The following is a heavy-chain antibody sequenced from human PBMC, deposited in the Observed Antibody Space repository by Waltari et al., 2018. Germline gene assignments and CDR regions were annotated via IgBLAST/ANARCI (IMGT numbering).Heavy chain of an antibody. V-gene: IGHV4-59*01. J-gene: IGHJ6*02. CDR2: IYYSGST. CDR1: GGSISSYY. CDR3: ARLDCSGGSCYYPYYYYGMDV. Sequence: QVQLQESGPGLVKPSETLSLTCTVSGGSISSYYWSWIRQPPGKGLEWIGYIYYSGSTNYNPSLKSRVTISVDTSKNQFSLKLSSVTAADTAVYYCARLDCSGGSCYYPYYYYGMDVWGQGTTVTVSS. D-gene: IGHD2-15*01.